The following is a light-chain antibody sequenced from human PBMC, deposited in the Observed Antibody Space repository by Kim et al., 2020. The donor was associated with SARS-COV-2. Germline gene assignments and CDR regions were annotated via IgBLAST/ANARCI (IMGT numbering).Light chain of an antibody. V-gene: IGLV4-69*01. CDR3: QTWGTGVWV. CDR1: SGHSSYA. Sequence: QLVLTQSPSASASLGASVKLTCTLSSGHSSYAISWHQQQPEKGPRFLMKVNSDGSHNKGDGIPDRFSGSSSGAERYLTISSLQSEDEAAYYCQTWGTGVWVFGGGTKLTVL. J-gene: IGLJ3*02. CDR2: VNSDGSH.